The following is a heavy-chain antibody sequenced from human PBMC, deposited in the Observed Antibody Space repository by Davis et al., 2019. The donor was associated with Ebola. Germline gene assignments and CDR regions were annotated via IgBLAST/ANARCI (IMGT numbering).Heavy chain of an antibody. V-gene: IGHV3-30*18. J-gene: IGHJ4*02. D-gene: IGHD3-22*01. CDR2: ISYDGSNK. CDR3: AKEGYYYDSSGYYYVLFDY. CDR1: GFTVSSNY. Sequence: GESLKISCAASGFTVSSNYMSWVRQAPGKGLEWVAVISYDGSNKYYADSVKGRFTISRDNSKNTLYLQMNSLRAEDTAVYYCAKEGYYYDSSGYYYVLFDYWGQGTLVTVSS.